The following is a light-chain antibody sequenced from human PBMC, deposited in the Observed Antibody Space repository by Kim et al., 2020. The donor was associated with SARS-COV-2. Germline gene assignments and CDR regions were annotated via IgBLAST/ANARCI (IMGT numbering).Light chain of an antibody. CDR1: SLRIYY. V-gene: IGLV3-19*01. J-gene: IGLJ3*02. Sequence: SSELTQDPGVSVSFGPPVRITCQGDSLRIYYATWYQQKTGQAPVVVIYGKNNRPSGIPDRFSGSSSGNTASLTITGAQAEDEADYFCNSRDSSGFHLVFGGGTQLTVL. CDR3: NSRDSSGFHLV. CDR2: GKN.